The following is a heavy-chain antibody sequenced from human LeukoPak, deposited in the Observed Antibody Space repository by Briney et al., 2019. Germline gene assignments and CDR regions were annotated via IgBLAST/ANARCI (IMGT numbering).Heavy chain of an antibody. Sequence: GGSLRLSCAASGFTFSRYWMSWVRQAPGKGLECVANIKQDGSEKYYVDSVKGRFTISRDNVKNSLYLQMNSLRAEDTAVYYCAREDGYSFRFTYYYYGMDVWGQGTTVTVSS. CDR1: GFTFSRYW. D-gene: IGHD5-18*01. CDR3: AREDGYSFRFTYYYYGMDV. J-gene: IGHJ6*02. V-gene: IGHV3-7*01. CDR2: IKQDGSEK.